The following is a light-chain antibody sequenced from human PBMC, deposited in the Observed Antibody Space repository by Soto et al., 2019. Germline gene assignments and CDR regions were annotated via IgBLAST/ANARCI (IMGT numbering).Light chain of an antibody. CDR3: QQYAGSPLA. J-gene: IGKJ4*01. Sequence: EVVLTQSPGTLSLSPGERATLSCRASQSVSSTYSAWYQQRPGQAPRLLIYGASSRATGIPDRFSGSGSGTDFTLTISRLEPEDFAVYYCQQYAGSPLAFGGGTKVEIK. CDR2: GAS. CDR1: QSVSSTY. V-gene: IGKV3-20*01.